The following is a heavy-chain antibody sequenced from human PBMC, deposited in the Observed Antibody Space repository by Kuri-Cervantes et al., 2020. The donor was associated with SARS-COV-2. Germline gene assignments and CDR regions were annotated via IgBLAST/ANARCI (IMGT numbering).Heavy chain of an antibody. J-gene: IGHJ4*02. V-gene: IGHV4-61*01. D-gene: IGHD2-15*01. Sequence: GSLRLSCTVSGGSVSSGSYYWSWIRQPPGKGLEWIGYIYYSGSTNYNPSLKSRVTISVDTSKNQFSLKLSSATAADTAVYYCARSVCSGGSCRLKGGPYYFDYWGQGTLVTVSS. CDR1: GGSVSSGSYY. CDR3: ARSVCSGGSCRLKGGPYYFDY. CDR2: IYYSGST.